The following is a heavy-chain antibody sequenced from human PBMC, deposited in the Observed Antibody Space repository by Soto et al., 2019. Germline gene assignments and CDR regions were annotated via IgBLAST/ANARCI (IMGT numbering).Heavy chain of an antibody. CDR2: ISTQNGNT. CDR3: AYMATVDDSRYYLDV. V-gene: IGHV1-18*04. J-gene: IGHJ6*03. CDR1: GYTFTGYG. D-gene: IGHD1-1*01. Sequence: QAQLVQSGGELKKSGASVKVSCKTSGYTFTGYGVSWVRQAPGQGLEWIGWISTQNGNTNFAQRFQGRVTLTTNTSTRPAKMELRSLRSVDTAVYYCAYMATVDDSRYYLDVWGQGTTVTVSS.